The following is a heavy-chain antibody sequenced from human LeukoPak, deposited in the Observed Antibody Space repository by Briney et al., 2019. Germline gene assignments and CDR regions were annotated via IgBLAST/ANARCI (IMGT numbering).Heavy chain of an antibody. Sequence: SETLSLTCTVSGGSIIGYYWSWIRQPPGKTLEWIAHIHYTGRTTYNPSLQSRVTMSLDTSRNQFSQNLNSVCATDTPVYYCARHKDGGSSPLDYWGAGTLVTVSS. CDR3: ARHKDGGSSPLDY. CDR2: IHYTGRT. J-gene: IGHJ4*02. CDR1: GGSIIGYY. V-gene: IGHV4-59*08. D-gene: IGHD1-26*01.